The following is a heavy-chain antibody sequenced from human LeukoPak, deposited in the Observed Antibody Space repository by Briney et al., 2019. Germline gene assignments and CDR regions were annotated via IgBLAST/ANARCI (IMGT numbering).Heavy chain of an antibody. J-gene: IGHJ4*02. CDR2: MNPSGST. CDR3: ARGRVVVPALLFDY. D-gene: IGHD2-2*01. CDR1: GGSFSGYY. Sequence: SETLSLTCAVSGGSFSGYYWTWIRQTPEKGLEWIGEMNPSGSTSYNPSLKSRVTISVDTSKNQFSLKLSSVTAADTAVYYCARGRVVVPALLFDYWGQGALVTVSS. V-gene: IGHV4-34*01.